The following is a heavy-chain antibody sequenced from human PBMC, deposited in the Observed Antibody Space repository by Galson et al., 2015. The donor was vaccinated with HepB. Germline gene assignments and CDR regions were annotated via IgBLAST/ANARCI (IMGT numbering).Heavy chain of an antibody. V-gene: IGHV1-18*01. CDR3: ARAAYYYDSSGYSSAGLGMDV. CDR2: ISAYNGHT. CDR1: GYTFTSYG. Sequence: SVKVSCKASGYTFTSYGVCWVRQAPGQGLEWLGWISAYNGHTNYAQKLQGRVTMTTDTSTSTAYMELRSLRSDDTAVYYCARAAYYYDSSGYSSAGLGMDVWGQGTTVTVSS. D-gene: IGHD3-22*01. J-gene: IGHJ6*02.